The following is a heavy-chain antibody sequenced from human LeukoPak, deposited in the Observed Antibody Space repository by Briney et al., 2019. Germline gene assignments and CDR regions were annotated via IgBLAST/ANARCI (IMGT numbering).Heavy chain of an antibody. D-gene: IGHD6-19*01. V-gene: IGHV3-23*01. CDR3: AKGGPVAVDPRYFQH. J-gene: IGHJ1*01. Sequence: GGSLRLSCAASGFTFSTYAMSWVRQAPGKGLEWVSAISGSGGSTYYADSVEGRFTISRDNSKNTLYLQMNSLRAEDTAVYYCAKGGPVAVDPRYFQHWGQGTLVTVSS. CDR2: ISGSGGST. CDR1: GFTFSTYA.